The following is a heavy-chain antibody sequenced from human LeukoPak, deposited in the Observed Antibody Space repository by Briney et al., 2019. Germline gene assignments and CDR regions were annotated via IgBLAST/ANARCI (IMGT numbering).Heavy chain of an antibody. Sequence: PGGSLRLSCAASGFTFSNYGMHWVRQAPGKGLEWVAIISSDGSHGYYADSVKGRFTISRDNAKNSLYLQMNSLRAEDTAVYYCAELGITMIGGVWGKGTTVTISS. CDR3: AELGITMIGGV. D-gene: IGHD3-10*02. V-gene: IGHV3-30*18. J-gene: IGHJ6*04. CDR1: GFTFSNYG. CDR2: ISSDGSHG.